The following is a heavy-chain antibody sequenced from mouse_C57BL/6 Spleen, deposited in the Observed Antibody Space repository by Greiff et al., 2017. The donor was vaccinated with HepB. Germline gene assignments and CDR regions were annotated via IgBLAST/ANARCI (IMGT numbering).Heavy chain of an antibody. V-gene: IGHV1-55*01. Sequence: QVQLQQPGAELVKPGASVKMSCKASGYTFTSYWITWVKQRPGQGLEWIGDIYPGSGSTNYNEKFKSKATLTVDTSSSTAYMQLSSLTSEDSAVYYCARGPLYGSRGDYWGQGTTRTVSS. CDR3: ARGPLYGSRGDY. CDR2: IYPGSGST. D-gene: IGHD1-1*01. J-gene: IGHJ2*01. CDR1: GYTFTSYW.